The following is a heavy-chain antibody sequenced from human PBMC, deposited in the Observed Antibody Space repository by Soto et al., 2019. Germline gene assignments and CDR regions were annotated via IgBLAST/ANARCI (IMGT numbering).Heavy chain of an antibody. CDR3: ARWKGADLSYCSSTSCYGGFDY. Sequence: SETLSLTCTVSGGSISSYYWSWIRQPPGKGLEWIGYIYYSGSTNYNPSLKSRVTISVDTSKNQFSLKLSSVTAADTAVYYCARWKGADLSYCSSTSCYGGFDYWGQGTLVTVSS. D-gene: IGHD2-2*01. V-gene: IGHV4-59*01. J-gene: IGHJ4*02. CDR2: IYYSGST. CDR1: GGSISSYY.